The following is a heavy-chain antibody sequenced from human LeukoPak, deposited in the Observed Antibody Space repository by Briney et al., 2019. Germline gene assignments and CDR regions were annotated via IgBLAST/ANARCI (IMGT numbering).Heavy chain of an antibody. CDR3: ARISRSGTLDMFFDI. Sequence: GGTLGLSCAASGFTFSSYGMSWVRQAPGKGLEWVSAISGSGGSTYYADSVKGRFTISRDNSKNTLYLQMNSLRAEDTAVYYCARISRSGTLDMFFDIWGQGTMVTVSS. V-gene: IGHV3-23*01. J-gene: IGHJ3*02. CDR1: GFTFSSYG. CDR2: ISGSGGST. D-gene: IGHD1-26*01.